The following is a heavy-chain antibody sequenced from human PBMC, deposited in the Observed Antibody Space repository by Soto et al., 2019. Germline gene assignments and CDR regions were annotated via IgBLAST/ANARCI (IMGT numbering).Heavy chain of an antibody. Sequence: EVQLVESGGGLIQPGGSLRLSCAVSGFTVSNNYMSWVRQAPGKGLEGVSVIYSGGYTAYGDSVKGRFTISRDNSKNTLYFQIKTLRAGAPAVFYCAAQPGGGGYWGQGTLVTVSS. D-gene: IGHD3-10*01. CDR1: GFTVSNNY. V-gene: IGHV3-53*01. J-gene: IGHJ4*02. CDR3: AAQPGGGGY. CDR2: IYSGGYT.